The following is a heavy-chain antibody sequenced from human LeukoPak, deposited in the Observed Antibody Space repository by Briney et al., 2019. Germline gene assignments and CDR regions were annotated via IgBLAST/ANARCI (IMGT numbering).Heavy chain of an antibody. CDR3: ARLGGYCSTSSCLPDY. Sequence: GESLKISCKGSGYSFTSYWIGWVRQMPGKGLEWMGIIYPSDSDTRYSPSFQGQVTISADKSISTAYLQWSSLKASDTAMYYCARLGGYCSTSSCLPDYWGQGTLVTVSS. V-gene: IGHV5-51*01. CDR1: GYSFTSYW. D-gene: IGHD2-2*03. CDR2: IYPSDSDT. J-gene: IGHJ4*02.